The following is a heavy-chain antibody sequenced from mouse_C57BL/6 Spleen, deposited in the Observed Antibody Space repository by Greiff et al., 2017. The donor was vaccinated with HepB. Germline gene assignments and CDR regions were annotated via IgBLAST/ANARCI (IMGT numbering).Heavy chain of an antibody. D-gene: IGHD2-4*01. CDR1: GYTFTDYY. J-gene: IGHJ2*01. V-gene: IGHV1-26*01. Sequence: VQLQQSGPELVKPGASVKISCKASGYTFTDYYMNWVKQSHGKSLEWIGDINPNNGGTSYNQKFKGKATLTVDKSSSTAYMELRSLTSEDSAVYYCAKGSYDYDKYFDYWGQGTTLTVSS. CDR3: AKGSYDYDKYFDY. CDR2: INPNNGGT.